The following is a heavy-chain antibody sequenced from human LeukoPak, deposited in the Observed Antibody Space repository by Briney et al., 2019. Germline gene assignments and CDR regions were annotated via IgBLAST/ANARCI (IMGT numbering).Heavy chain of an antibody. J-gene: IGHJ4*02. CDR1: GGSISRSSYY. CDR3: ARHPTLTSGGNFDY. V-gene: IGHV4-39*01. Sequence: SETLSLTCSVSGGSISRSSYYWGWLRQPPGRGREGRGSLYNTETTYYNPSLQSRVTISVDTSKNQLSLKLSSVTAADTAVYYCARHPTLTSGGNFDYWGQGTLVTVSS. CDR2: LYNTETT. D-gene: IGHD1-14*01.